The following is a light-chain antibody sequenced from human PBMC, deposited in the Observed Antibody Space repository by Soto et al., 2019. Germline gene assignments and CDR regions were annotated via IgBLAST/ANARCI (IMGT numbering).Light chain of an antibody. CDR2: AAS. V-gene: IGKV1-17*01. CDR1: QGIGQD. Sequence: DIPMTKSPSSLSASVGDRVTITCRASQGIGQDLGWYQQKPGKAPKRLIYAASSLQSGVPSRFSGSGSGTEFTLTISSLPPEDFATYYCLQHNSYPLVFGQGTKVEI. J-gene: IGKJ1*01. CDR3: LQHNSYPLV.